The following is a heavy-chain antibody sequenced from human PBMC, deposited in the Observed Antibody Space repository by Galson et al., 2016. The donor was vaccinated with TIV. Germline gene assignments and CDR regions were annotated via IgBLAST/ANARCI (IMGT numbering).Heavy chain of an antibody. CDR1: GHIFTRDY. V-gene: IGHV1-46*03. J-gene: IGHJ4*02. CDR3: IRDLGRLRDF. D-gene: IGHD7-27*01. CDR2: IDPTYGGT. Sequence: SVKVSCKASGHIFTRDYVHWVRQAPGQGLEWMGVIDPTYGGTTFAQKFQALVTMTRDTSTSTVYMEASGLKSDDTAVYYCIRDLGRLRDFWGQGTLVTVSS.